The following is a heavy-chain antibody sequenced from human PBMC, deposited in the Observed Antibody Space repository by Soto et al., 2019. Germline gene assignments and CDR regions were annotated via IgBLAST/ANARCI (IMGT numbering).Heavy chain of an antibody. V-gene: IGHV1-3*05. Sequence: QVQLVQSGAEEKKPGASVKVSCKASGYTFTSYAMHWVRQAPGQRLERMGWINAGNGNTKYSQKFQGRVTITRDTSASTAYMELSRLRSEDTAVYYCARAWVVVTAPDYWGQGTLVTVSS. D-gene: IGHD2-21*02. CDR2: INAGNGNT. CDR3: ARAWVVVTAPDY. CDR1: GYTFTSYA. J-gene: IGHJ4*02.